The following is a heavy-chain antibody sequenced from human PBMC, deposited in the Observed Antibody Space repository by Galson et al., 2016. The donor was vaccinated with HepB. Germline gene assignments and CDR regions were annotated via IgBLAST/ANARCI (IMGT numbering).Heavy chain of an antibody. CDR2: IYYSGST. J-gene: IGHJ6*02. CDR1: GVSISSSSYY. V-gene: IGHV4-39*01. CDR3: ARHLRGGYDMDV. D-gene: IGHD3-10*01. Sequence: ETLSLTCAVSGVSISSSSYYWGWIRQPPGKGLEWIGSIYYSGSTYYNPSLKSRVTVSVDTSKNQFSLKLSSVTAADTAVYYCARHLRGGYDMDVWGQGTTVTVSS.